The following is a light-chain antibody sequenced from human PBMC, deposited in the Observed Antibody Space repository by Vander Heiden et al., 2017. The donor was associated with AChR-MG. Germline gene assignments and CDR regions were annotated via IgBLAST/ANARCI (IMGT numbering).Light chain of an antibody. CDR1: KSVSSSY. V-gene: IGKV3-20*01. CDR3: QQYGSSPPMYT. J-gene: IGKJ2*01. Sequence: EIVLTQSPGTLSLSPGERASLSCRGSKSVSSSYLAWYQQKPGKAPRLLIYGASSRATGIPERFSGSGSGTDFTLTISRLEPEDFAVYYCQQYGSSPPMYTFGPGTKLEIK. CDR2: GAS.